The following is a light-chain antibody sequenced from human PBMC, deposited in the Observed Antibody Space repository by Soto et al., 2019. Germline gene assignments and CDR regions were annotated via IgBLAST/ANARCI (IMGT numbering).Light chain of an antibody. Sequence: VQVTKSQSSLSASVGDRVTITCRASQSISSYLNWYQQKPGKAPKLLIYLGSNRASGAPDRFSGSGSGTDFTLKISRVEAEDVGVYYCMQALQTQTFGQGTKVDIK. CDR3: MQALQTQT. CDR1: QSISSY. J-gene: IGKJ1*01. CDR2: LGS. V-gene: IGKV1-39*01.